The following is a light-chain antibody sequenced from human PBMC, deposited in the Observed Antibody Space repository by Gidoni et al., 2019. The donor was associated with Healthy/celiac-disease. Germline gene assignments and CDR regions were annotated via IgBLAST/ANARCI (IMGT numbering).Light chain of an antibody. J-gene: IGKJ2*01. CDR2: AAS. V-gene: IGKV1-39*01. Sequence: DIQMTQSPSSLSASVGDRVTITCRASQSISSYLNWYQQKPGKAPKLLIYAASSLQSVVPSMFSGSGSGTDFTLTISRLQPKDFATYYCPQSYSTPYTFGQXTKLEIK. CDR1: QSISSY. CDR3: PQSYSTPYT.